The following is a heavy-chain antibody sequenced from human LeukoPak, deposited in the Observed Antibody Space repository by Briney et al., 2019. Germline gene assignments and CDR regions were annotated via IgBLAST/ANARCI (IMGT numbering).Heavy chain of an antibody. V-gene: IGHV5-51*01. CDR2: IYPDDSDT. CDR1: GYSFASSW. D-gene: IGHD2-8*01. CDR3: ARHGHCTNGVCYSNYYYHMDV. Sequence: ESLKTSCKGSGYSFASSWIGWVRQMPGKGLEWMGIIYPDDSDTRYSPSFEGQITISVDKSISTAYLQWSSLKASDTAVYYCARHGHCTNGVCYSNYYYHMDVWGKGTTVTVSS. J-gene: IGHJ6*03.